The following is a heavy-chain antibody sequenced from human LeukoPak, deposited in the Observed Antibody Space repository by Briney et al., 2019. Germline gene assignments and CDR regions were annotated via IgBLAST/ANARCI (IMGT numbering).Heavy chain of an antibody. J-gene: IGHJ5*02. D-gene: IGHD6-19*01. CDR2: IYYSGST. CDR1: GGSISSSSYY. V-gene: IGHV4-39*01. Sequence: SETLSLTCTVSGGSISSSSYYWGWIRQPPGKGLEWIGSIYYSGSTYYNPSLKSRVTISVDTSKNQFSLKLSSVTAADTAVYYCASEERYSSGWYADPWGQGTLVTVSS. CDR3: ASEERYSSGWYADP.